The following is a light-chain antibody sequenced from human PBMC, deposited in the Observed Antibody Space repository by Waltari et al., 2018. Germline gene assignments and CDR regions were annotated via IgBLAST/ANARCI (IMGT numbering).Light chain of an antibody. CDR3: QQYNNWLIT. CDR2: GAS. Sequence: EIVMTQSPATLSVSPGERATISCRASQSVSSSLAWFQKKPGQAPRLLIYGASTRATGIPARFSGSGSGTEFTLTISSLQSEDFAVYYCQQYNNWLITFGQGTRLEIK. V-gene: IGKV3-15*01. CDR1: QSVSSS. J-gene: IGKJ5*01.